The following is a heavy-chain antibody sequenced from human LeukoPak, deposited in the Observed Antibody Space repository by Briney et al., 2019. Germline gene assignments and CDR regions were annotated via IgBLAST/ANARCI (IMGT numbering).Heavy chain of an antibody. CDR2: IIPIFHRT. V-gene: IGHV1-69*05. CDR3: ARDIPGSSGYFNDAFDI. Sequence: SVKVSCKASGGTIINYAINWVRRAPGQGLEWMGRIIPIFHRTNYAQKFQGRLTITTDESTRTAYMELSSLRSEDTAEYYCARDIPGSSGYFNDAFDIWGQGTMVTVSS. J-gene: IGHJ3*02. D-gene: IGHD3-22*01. CDR1: GGTIINYA.